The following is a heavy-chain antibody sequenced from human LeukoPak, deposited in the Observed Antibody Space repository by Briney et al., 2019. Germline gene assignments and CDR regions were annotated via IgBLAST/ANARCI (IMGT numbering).Heavy chain of an antibody. D-gene: IGHD4-23*01. CDR3: ASLAGGNSESSDAFDI. CDR2: ISFDANNK. Sequence: GGSLRLSCAASGFTFSSYGMHWVRQAPGKGLEWVAVISFDANNKFYADSVKGRFTISRDNSKNTLYLQMNSLRPEDTAVYYCASLAGGNSESSDAFDIWGQGTMVTVSS. J-gene: IGHJ3*02. V-gene: IGHV3-30*03. CDR1: GFTFSSYG.